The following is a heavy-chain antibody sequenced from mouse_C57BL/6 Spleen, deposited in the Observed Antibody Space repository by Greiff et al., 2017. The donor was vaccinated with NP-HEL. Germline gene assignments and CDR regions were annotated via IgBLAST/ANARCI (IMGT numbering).Heavy chain of an antibody. D-gene: IGHD1-1*01. CDR1: GYTFTGYW. V-gene: IGHV1-53*01. Sequence: QVQLQQPGTELVKPGASVKLSCKASGYTFTGYWMHWVKQRPGHGLEWIGNINPSNGGTNYNEKFKSKATLTVDKSSSTAYMQLSSLTSEDSAVYYCAMGLRLGYAMDYWGQGTSVTVSS. CDR2: INPSNGGT. J-gene: IGHJ4*01. CDR3: AMGLRLGYAMDY.